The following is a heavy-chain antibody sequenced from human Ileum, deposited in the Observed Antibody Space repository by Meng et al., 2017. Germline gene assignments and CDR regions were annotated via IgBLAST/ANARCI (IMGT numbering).Heavy chain of an antibody. Sequence: VSLRGAAPQLLTPSGPLSLACVVAGGLINMINWWSRARPPPGKGLEWIGRIYHSGGTNYNPSLKSRVTISIDKSKNQFSLKLSSVTAADTAVYYCASDLAYAEVDNWGLGTLVTVSS. D-gene: IGHD2-21*01. CDR1: GGLINMINW. V-gene: IGHV4-4*02. CDR3: ASDLAYAEVDN. CDR2: IYHSGGT. J-gene: IGHJ4*02.